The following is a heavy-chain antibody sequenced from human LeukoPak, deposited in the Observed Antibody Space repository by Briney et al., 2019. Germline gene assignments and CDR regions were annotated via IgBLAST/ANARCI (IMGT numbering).Heavy chain of an antibody. V-gene: IGHV3-23*01. CDR1: GFNFATYN. CDR3: AKASLELDEEYYYYYYMDV. CDR2: IINSGESK. J-gene: IGHJ6*03. Sequence: GGSLRLSCVASGFNFATYNMNWVRQAPGKGLEWVASIINSGESKFYGASVKGRGTVSRDNSKNTLFLQMNSLRAEDTAVYYCAKASLELDEEYYYYYYMDVWGKGTTVTVSS. D-gene: IGHD1-7*01.